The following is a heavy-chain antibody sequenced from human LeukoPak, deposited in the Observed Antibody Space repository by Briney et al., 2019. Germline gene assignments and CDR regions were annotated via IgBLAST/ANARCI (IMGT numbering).Heavy chain of an antibody. D-gene: IGHD3-22*01. Sequence: GGSLRLSCTASGFTFGDYVMSWFRQAPGKGLEWVGFIRSKAYGGTTEYAASVKGRFTISRDDSKSIAYLQMNSLKTEDTAVYYCTRGEGPTYYYDPGLLFDYWGQGTLVTVSS. CDR1: GFTFGDYV. J-gene: IGHJ4*02. V-gene: IGHV3-49*03. CDR2: IRSKAYGGTT. CDR3: TRGEGPTYYYDPGLLFDY.